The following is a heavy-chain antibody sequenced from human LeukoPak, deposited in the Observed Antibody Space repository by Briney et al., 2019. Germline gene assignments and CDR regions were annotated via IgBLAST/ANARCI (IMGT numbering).Heavy chain of an antibody. CDR3: SRDGGSFLFDY. V-gene: IGHV3-21*01. D-gene: IGHD1-26*01. J-gene: IGHJ4*02. Sequence: GGSLRLSCAASGFTFSSHSMHWVRQAPGKGLYWVSSISVSSDYIYYADSVKGRFTISRDNAKNSLYLQMNSLTAEDTAVYYCSRDGGSFLFDYWGQGTLVTVSS. CDR1: GFTFSSHS. CDR2: ISVSSDYI.